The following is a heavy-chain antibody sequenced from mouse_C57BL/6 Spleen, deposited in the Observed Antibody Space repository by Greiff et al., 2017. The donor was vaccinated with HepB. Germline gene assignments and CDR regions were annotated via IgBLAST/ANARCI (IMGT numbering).Heavy chain of an antibody. V-gene: IGHV1-4*01. D-gene: IGHD1-1*01. J-gene: IGHJ3*01. CDR2: INPSSGYT. Sequence: QVQLKESGAELARPGASVKMSCKASGYTFTSYTMHWVKQRPGQGLEWIGYINPSSGYTKYNQKFKDKATLTADKSSSTAYMQLSSLTSEDSAVYYCSHYGSTPFAYWGQGTLVTVSA. CDR1: GYTFTSYT. CDR3: SHYGSTPFAY.